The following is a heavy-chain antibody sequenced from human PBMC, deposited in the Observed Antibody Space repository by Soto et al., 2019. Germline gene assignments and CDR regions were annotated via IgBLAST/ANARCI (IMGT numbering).Heavy chain of an antibody. CDR2: IYYSGST. J-gene: IGHJ5*02. Sequence: QVQLQESGPGLVKPSQTLSLTCTVSGGSISSGGYYWSWIRQHPGKGLEWIGYIYYSGSTYYNPSPKSQVPISVDTSKNPCSLELSSVTAADTSVYYCARDLGPLTVGMNWFDPWGQGTLVTVSS. CDR1: GGSISSGGYY. V-gene: IGHV4-31*01. D-gene: IGHD4-17*01. CDR3: ARDLGPLTVGMNWFDP.